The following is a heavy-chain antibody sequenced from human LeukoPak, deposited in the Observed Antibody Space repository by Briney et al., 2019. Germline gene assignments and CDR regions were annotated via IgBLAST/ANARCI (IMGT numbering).Heavy chain of an antibody. D-gene: IGHD5-18*01. CDR1: GYTFTGYY. CDR3: ARVGDVDTAMVFDY. CDR2: INPNSGGT. Sequence: ASVKVSCKASGYTFTGYYMHWVRQAPGQGLEWMGWINPNSGGTNYAQKFQGRVTMTRDTSISTAYMELSRLRSDDMAVYYCARVGDVDTAMVFDYWGQGTLVTVSS. V-gene: IGHV1-2*02. J-gene: IGHJ4*02.